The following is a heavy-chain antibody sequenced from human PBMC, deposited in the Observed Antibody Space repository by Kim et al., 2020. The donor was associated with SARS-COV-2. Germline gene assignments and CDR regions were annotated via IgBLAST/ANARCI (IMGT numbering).Heavy chain of an antibody. Sequence: GGSLRLSCAASGFTFSSYGMHWVRQAPGKGLEWVAVIWYDGSNKYYADSVKGRFTISRDNSKNTLYLQMNSLRAEDTAVYYCARDYDDYGGNSVRCLDYWGQGTLVTVSS. CDR1: GFTFSSYG. CDR3: ARDYDDYGGNSVRCLDY. CDR2: IWYDGSNK. J-gene: IGHJ4*02. D-gene: IGHD4-17*01. V-gene: IGHV3-33*01.